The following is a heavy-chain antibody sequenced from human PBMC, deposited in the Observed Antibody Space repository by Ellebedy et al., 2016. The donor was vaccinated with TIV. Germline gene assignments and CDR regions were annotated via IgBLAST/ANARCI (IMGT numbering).Heavy chain of an antibody. CDR1: GGSISTYY. CDR3: ARVGKVDTGMVTDY. CDR2: IYYSGNT. J-gene: IGHJ4*02. Sequence: SETLSLXXTVSGGSISTYYWTWIRQPPGKGLEWIGYIYYSGNTNYNPSLKSRVTISVDTSKNQFFLKLSSVTAADTAVYYCARVGKVDTGMVTDYWGQGTLVTVSS. D-gene: IGHD5-18*01. V-gene: IGHV4-59*01.